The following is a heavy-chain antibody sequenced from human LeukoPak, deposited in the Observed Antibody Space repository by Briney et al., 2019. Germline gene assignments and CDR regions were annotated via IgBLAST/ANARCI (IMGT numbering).Heavy chain of an antibody. CDR2: IIPIFGTA. Sequence: GASVKVSCKASGGTFSSYAISWVRQAPGQGLEWMGGIIPIFGTANYAQKFQGRVTITADESTSTAYMELSSLRSEDTAVYYCARDRGSSGWYHTAFDIWGQGTMVTVSS. J-gene: IGHJ3*02. V-gene: IGHV1-69*13. D-gene: IGHD6-19*01. CDR1: GGTFSSYA. CDR3: ARDRGSSGWYHTAFDI.